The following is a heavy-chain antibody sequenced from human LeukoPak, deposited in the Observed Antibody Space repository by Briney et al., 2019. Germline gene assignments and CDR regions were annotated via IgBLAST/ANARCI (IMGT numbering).Heavy chain of an antibody. D-gene: IGHD2-2*01. CDR3: ARGRRGKDIVVVPAAPRGVYFDY. V-gene: IGHV4-34*01. J-gene: IGHJ4*02. Sequence: PSETLSLTCAVYGGSFSGHYWSWIRQPPGRGLEWIGEINHSGSTNYNPSLKSRVTISVDTSKNQFSLKLSSVTAADTAAYYCARGRRGKDIVVVPAAPRGVYFDYWGQGTLVTVSS. CDR2: INHSGST. CDR1: GGSFSGHY.